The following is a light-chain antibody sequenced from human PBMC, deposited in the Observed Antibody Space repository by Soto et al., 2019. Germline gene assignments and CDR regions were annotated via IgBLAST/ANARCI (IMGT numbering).Light chain of an antibody. CDR1: SSDVGGYNY. J-gene: IGLJ1*01. Sequence: QSVLTQPASVSGSPGQSLTISCIGTSSDVGGYNYVSWYQHHPGNAPKLIIYEVSNRPSGVSNRFSGSKSANTASLTISGLQADDEADYYCSSYTSSSTYVFGSGTKLTV. V-gene: IGLV2-14*01. CDR3: SSYTSSSTYV. CDR2: EVS.